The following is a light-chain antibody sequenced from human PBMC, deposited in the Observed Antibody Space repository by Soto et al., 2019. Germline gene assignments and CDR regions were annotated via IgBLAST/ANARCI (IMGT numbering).Light chain of an antibody. CDR1: QSLRSN. Sequence: EIVMTQSPATLSVSPGERATLSCRASQSLRSNLAWYQQKPGQAPRLLIYGASTRATGIPARFSGSGSGTEFTLTISILQSEDFAVYYCQQYNDCPPITFGQGTRLEIK. J-gene: IGKJ5*01. CDR2: GAS. CDR3: QQYNDCPPIT. V-gene: IGKV3-15*01.